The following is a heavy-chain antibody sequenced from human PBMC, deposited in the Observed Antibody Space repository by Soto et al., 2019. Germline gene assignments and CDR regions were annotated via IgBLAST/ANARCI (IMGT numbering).Heavy chain of an antibody. CDR1: GFTFSDYY. D-gene: IGHD5-12*01. CDR2: ISSSSSYT. CDR3: ARYHHRYSGYDYVDY. Sequence: QVQLVESGGGLVKPGGSLRLSCAASGFTFSDYYMSWIRQAPGKGLEWVSYISSSSSYTNYADSVKGRFTISRDNDKNSLYLQMNSLRAEDTAVYYCARYHHRYSGYDYVDYWGQGTLVTVSS. V-gene: IGHV3-11*05. J-gene: IGHJ4*02.